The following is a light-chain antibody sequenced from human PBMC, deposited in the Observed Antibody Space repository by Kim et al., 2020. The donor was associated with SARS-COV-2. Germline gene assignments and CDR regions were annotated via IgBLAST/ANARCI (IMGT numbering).Light chain of an antibody. V-gene: IGKV1-39*01. CDR3: QQSYNMPYT. Sequence: GDRIIITCRASQSISNYLNWYQQKPGKAPNLLIYAASSLQSGVPSRFSGSGSGTDFTLTINSLQPEDFATYYCQQSYNMPYTFGQGTKL. CDR2: AAS. CDR1: QSISNY. J-gene: IGKJ2*01.